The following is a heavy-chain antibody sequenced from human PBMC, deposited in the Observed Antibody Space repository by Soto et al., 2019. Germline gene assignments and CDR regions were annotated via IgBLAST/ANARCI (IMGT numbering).Heavy chain of an antibody. CDR3: ARDTPVWFGESHNWFDP. Sequence: SETLSLTCTVSGFSISSGDYYWSWIRQPPGKGLEWIRYIYYSGSTYYNPSLKSRVTISVDTSKNQFSLKLSSVTAADTAVYYCARDTPVWFGESHNWFDPWGQGTLVTVSS. CDR1: GFSISSGDYY. CDR2: IYYSGST. V-gene: IGHV4-30-4*01. D-gene: IGHD3-10*01. J-gene: IGHJ5*02.